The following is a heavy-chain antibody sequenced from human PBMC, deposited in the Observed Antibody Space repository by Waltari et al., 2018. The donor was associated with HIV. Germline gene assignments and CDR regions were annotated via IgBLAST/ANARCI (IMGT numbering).Heavy chain of an antibody. V-gene: IGHV3-23*01. Sequence: EVHLLESGGALVQPGGSLRLSCAASGLTFDNYAMSWVRQTPGKGGGWVATSSGNGDNVFRAGSVKGRFLISRDNSKNTLYLHLSSLRAEDTAVYYCAKGIERVPAAMSHDSWGQGTLVTVSS. J-gene: IGHJ4*02. CDR2: SSGNGDNV. CDR1: GLTFDNYA. CDR3: AKGIERVPAAMSHDS. D-gene: IGHD2-2*01.